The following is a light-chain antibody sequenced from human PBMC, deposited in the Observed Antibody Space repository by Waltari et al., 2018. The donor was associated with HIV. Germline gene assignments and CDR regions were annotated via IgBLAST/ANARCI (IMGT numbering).Light chain of an antibody. CDR1: SSDVGGYNY. V-gene: IGLV2-8*01. CDR2: ECS. CDR3: SSYAGSNVI. Sequence: QSALTQPPSASGSPGQSVTISCTGTSSDVGGYNYVSWYQQHPDKAPKRMIYECSKRPSGGPDRFSGAKSGNTASVTVSGLQAEDEADYYCSSYAGSNVIFGGGTKLTVL. J-gene: IGLJ2*01.